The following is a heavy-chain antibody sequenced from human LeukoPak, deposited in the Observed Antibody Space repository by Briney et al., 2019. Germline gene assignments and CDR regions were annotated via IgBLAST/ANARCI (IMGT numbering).Heavy chain of an antibody. V-gene: IGHV3-33*06. D-gene: IGHD1-26*01. CDR1: GFTFDDYA. Sequence: PGRSLRLSCAASGFTFDDYAMHWVRQAPGKGLEWVALVWYDGTTKHYADSVRGRFTISRDNSKNTLHLQMNGLRAEDTAIYYCAKVPYSGSYHDYFFDSWGQGTLVTVSS. CDR2: VWYDGTTK. J-gene: IGHJ4*02. CDR3: AKVPYSGSYHDYFFDS.